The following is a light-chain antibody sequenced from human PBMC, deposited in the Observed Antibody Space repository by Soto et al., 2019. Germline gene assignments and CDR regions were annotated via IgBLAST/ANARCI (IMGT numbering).Light chain of an antibody. J-gene: IGLJ1*01. CDR2: DVS. CDR3: SSYTSSITRV. Sequence: QSALTQPASGSGSPGQSIAISCTGTSSDVGGYNYVSWYQLHPDKAPKLIIYDVSNRPSGVSNRFSGSKSGNTASLTISGLQPEDEADYYCSSYTSSITRVFGTGTKVTV. CDR1: SSDVGGYNY. V-gene: IGLV2-14*01.